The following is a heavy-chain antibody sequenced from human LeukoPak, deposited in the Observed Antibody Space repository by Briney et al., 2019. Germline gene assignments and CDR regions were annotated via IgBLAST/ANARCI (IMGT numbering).Heavy chain of an antibody. CDR1: GYTFTSYG. D-gene: IGHD1-1*01. J-gene: IGHJ4*02. V-gene: IGHV1-18*04. CDR3: AREGTGTPGIYYFDY. Sequence: GASVKVSGKTSGYTFTSYGISWVRQAPGQGLEWMGWISAYNGNTNYAQKLQGRVTMTTDTSTSTAYMELRSLRSDDTAVYYCAREGTGTPGIYYFDYWGPGTLVTVSS. CDR2: ISAYNGNT.